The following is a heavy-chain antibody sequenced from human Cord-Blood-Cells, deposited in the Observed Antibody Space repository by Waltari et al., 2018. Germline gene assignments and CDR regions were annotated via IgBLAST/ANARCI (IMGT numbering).Heavy chain of an antibody. CDR2: INPNSGGT. J-gene: IGHJ6*02. Sequence: QVQLVQSGAAVKKPGASVTVSCVASGYTFTGSYMHWVRQAPGQGLEWMGRINPNSGGTNYAQKFQGRVTMTRDTSISTAYMGLSRLRSDDTAVYYCYVDIVAPRGYYYGMDVWGQGTTVTVSS. CDR3: YVDIVAPRGYYYGMDV. V-gene: IGHV1-2*06. CDR1: GYTFTGSY. D-gene: IGHD5-12*01.